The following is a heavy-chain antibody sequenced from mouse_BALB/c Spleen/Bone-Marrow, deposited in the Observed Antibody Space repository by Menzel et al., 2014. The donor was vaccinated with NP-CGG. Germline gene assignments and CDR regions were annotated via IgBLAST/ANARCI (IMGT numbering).Heavy chain of an antibody. Sequence: VQLQQSGADLVKPGASVKLSCTASGFNIKDTYMHWVKQRPEQGLEWIGRVDPANGNTKYDPKFQGKATITADTSSNTAYLQLSSLTSEDTAVYYCARYRLGTYFDYWGQGTTLTVSS. V-gene: IGHV14-3*02. J-gene: IGHJ2*01. D-gene: IGHD2-14*01. CDR3: ARYRLGTYFDY. CDR1: GFNIKDTY. CDR2: VDPANGNT.